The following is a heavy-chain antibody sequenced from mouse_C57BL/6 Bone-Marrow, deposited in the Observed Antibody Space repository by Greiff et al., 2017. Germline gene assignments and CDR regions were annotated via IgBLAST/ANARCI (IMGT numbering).Heavy chain of an antibody. J-gene: IGHJ3*01. CDR1: GYTFTSYW. V-gene: IGHV1-53*01. Sequence: QVQLLQPGTELVKPGASVKLSCKASGYTFTSYWMHWVKQRPGQGLEWIGNINPSNVGTNYNEKFKSKATLTVDKSYSTAYMQLSSLTSEDSAVYYCVRWGYYGSSPAWFAYWGQGTLVTVSA. CDR3: VRWGYYGSSPAWFAY. CDR2: INPSNVGT. D-gene: IGHD1-1*01.